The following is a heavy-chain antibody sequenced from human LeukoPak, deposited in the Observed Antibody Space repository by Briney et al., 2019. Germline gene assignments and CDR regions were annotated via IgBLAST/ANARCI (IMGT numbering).Heavy chain of an antibody. CDR3: ARGVYWSLDY. CDR1: GFIFNTNG. CDR2: IAGGDEST. Sequence: GGSLRLSCAISGFIFNTNGMNWVRQSPGKGLEWLATIAGGDESTYHADSVKGRFAISRDNSKNTVFLHMNSLRVEDTAVYYCARGVYWSLDYWGQGTPVTVSS. J-gene: IGHJ4*02. V-gene: IGHV3-23*01. D-gene: IGHD1-1*01.